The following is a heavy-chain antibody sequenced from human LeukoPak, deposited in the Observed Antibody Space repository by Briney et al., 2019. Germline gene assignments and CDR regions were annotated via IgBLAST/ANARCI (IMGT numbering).Heavy chain of an antibody. Sequence: ASVKVSCKASGYTFTGYYMHLVRQAPGQGLEWTGWINPNSGGTNYAQKFQGRVTMTRDTSISTAYMELSRLRSDDTAVYYCARGGVRFIAAAVNNWFDPWGQGTLVTVSS. CDR2: INPNSGGT. J-gene: IGHJ5*02. V-gene: IGHV1-2*02. CDR3: ARGGVRFIAAAVNNWFDP. CDR1: GYTFTGYY. D-gene: IGHD6-13*01.